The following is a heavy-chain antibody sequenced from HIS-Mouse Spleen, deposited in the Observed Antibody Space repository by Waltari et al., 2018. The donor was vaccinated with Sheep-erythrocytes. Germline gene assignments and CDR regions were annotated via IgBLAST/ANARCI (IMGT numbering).Heavy chain of an antibody. D-gene: IGHD1-26*01. CDR1: GFTFSSYS. V-gene: IGHV3-21*01. Sequence: EVQLVESGGGLVKPGGSLRLPGAASGFTFSSYSMNWVRQAPGKGLEWVSSISSSSSYIYYADSVKGRFTISRDNAKNSLYLQMNSLRAEDTAVYYCARVASGATFDYWGQGTLVTVSS. CDR2: ISSSSSYI. CDR3: ARVASGATFDY. J-gene: IGHJ4*02.